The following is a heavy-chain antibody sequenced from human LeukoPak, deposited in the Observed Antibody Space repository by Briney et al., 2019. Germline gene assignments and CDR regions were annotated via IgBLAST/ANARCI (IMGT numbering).Heavy chain of an antibody. Sequence: GGSLRLSCAASGFTFSTYWMSWVRQAPGKGLEWVASIKQDGSEKYYVDSVKGRFTISRDNAKNSLYLQVNSLRAEDTAVYYCATVSGERWLQANGNRYGAFDIWGQGTMVTVSS. CDR1: GFTFSTYW. D-gene: IGHD5-24*01. CDR2: IKQDGSEK. CDR3: ATVSGERWLQANGNRYGAFDI. J-gene: IGHJ3*02. V-gene: IGHV3-7*01.